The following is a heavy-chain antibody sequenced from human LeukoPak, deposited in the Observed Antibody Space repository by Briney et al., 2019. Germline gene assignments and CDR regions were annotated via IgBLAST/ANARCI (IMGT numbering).Heavy chain of an antibody. V-gene: IGHV3-15*01. CDR3: TTNLNDYGDYYFDY. J-gene: IGHJ4*02. Sequence: KPGGSLRLSCAASGFTFSNAWMSWVRQAPGKGLEGVGRIKSKTDGGTTDYAAPVKGRFTILRDDSKNTLYLQMDSLKTEDTAVYYCTTNLNDYGDYYFDYWGQGTLVTVSS. D-gene: IGHD4-17*01. CDR2: IKSKTDGGTT. CDR1: GFTFSNAW.